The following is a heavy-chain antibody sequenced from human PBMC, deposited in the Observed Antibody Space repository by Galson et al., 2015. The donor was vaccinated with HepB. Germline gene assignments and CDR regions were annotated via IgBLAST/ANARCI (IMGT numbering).Heavy chain of an antibody. CDR1: GGSISSSSYY. Sequence: SETLSLTCTVSGGSISSSSYYWGWIRQPPGKGLEWIGSIYYSGSTYYNPSLKSRVTISVDTSKNQFSLKLSSVTAADTAVYYCARRWGIAAASYGMDVWGQGTTVTVSS. CDR3: ARRWGIAAASYGMDV. V-gene: IGHV4-39*01. CDR2: IYYSGST. D-gene: IGHD6-13*01. J-gene: IGHJ6*02.